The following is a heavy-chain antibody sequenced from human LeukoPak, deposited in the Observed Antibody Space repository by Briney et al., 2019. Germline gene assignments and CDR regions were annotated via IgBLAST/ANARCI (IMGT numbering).Heavy chain of an antibody. Sequence: PEASVKVSCKASGYTLTSYDINWVRQATGQGLEWMGWMNPNSGNTGYAQKFQGRVTMTRNTSISTAYMELSSLRSEDTAVYYCARGRKGSSGYTTRIFDYWGQGTLVTVSS. CDR3: ARGRKGSSGYTTRIFDY. D-gene: IGHD3-22*01. V-gene: IGHV1-8*01. CDR1: GYTLTSYD. CDR2: MNPNSGNT. J-gene: IGHJ4*02.